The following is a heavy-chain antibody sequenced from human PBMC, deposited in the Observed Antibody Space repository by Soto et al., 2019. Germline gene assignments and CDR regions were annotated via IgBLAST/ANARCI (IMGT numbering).Heavy chain of an antibody. V-gene: IGHV4-34*01. J-gene: IGHJ4*02. CDR2: INHSGST. Sequence: SETLSLTCAVYGGSFSGYYWSWIRQPPGKGLEWIGEINHSGSTNYNPSLKSRVTISVDTSKNQFSLKLSSVTAADTAVYYCASGYCSGGSCYRGGYWGQGTLVTVSS. CDR1: GGSFSGYY. D-gene: IGHD2-15*01. CDR3: ASGYCSGGSCYRGGY.